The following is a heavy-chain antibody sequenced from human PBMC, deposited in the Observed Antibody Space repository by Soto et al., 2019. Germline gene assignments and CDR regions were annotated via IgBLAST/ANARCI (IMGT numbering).Heavy chain of an antibody. CDR1: GGSISSYY. CDR2: IYTSGST. CDR3: ARDHTYYYGSGSSNAFDY. Sequence: QVQLQESGPGLVKPSETLSLTCTVSGGSISSYYWSWFLQPAGKGLEWIGRIYTSGSTNYNPSLKSRVTMSVDTSKNQFSLKLSSVTAVDTAVYYCARDHTYYYGSGSSNAFDYWCQVTLVTVSS. V-gene: IGHV4-4*07. J-gene: IGHJ4*02. D-gene: IGHD3-10*01.